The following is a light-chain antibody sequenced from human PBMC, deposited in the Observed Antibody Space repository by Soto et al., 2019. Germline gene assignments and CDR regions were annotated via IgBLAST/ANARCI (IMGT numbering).Light chain of an antibody. Sequence: DIQMTQSPSSLSASVGDRVTITCRASQDISSYLAWYQQKPGKAPTLLIYAASTLQSGVPSRFSGSGSGTDFTLTISSLQPEDFATYYCQQSYSTLGTFGQGTKVDIK. V-gene: IGKV1-39*01. CDR2: AAS. CDR1: QDISSY. J-gene: IGKJ1*01. CDR3: QQSYSTLGT.